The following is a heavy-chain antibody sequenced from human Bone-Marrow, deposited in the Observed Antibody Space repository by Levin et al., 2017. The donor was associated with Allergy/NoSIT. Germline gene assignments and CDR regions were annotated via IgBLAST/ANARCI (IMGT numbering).Heavy chain of an antibody. CDR3: AREGSRGSFDI. V-gene: IGHV4-59*01. D-gene: IGHD6-13*01. Sequence: PGGSLRLSCTVSGDSMSVYYWTWIRQAPGKGLEWIGYTYHSGSTNYNPSLKSRVTISVDTSKNQFSLNLSSVTAADTAVYYCAREGSRGSFDIWGQGTMVTVSS. CDR2: TYHSGST. J-gene: IGHJ3*02. CDR1: GDSMSVYY.